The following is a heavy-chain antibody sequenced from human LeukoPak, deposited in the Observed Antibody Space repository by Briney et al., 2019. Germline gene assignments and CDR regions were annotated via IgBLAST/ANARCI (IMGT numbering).Heavy chain of an antibody. CDR3: AKDIRATSVAGTSGFDY. D-gene: IGHD6-19*01. CDR1: GFSFSSYW. Sequence: GGSLRLSCAASGFSFSSYWMTWVRQAPGKGLERVANIKQDGSEKYYVGSVKGRFTISRDNAKNSLYLQMNSLRAEDTALYYCAKDIRATSVAGTSGFDYWGQGTLVTVSS. J-gene: IGHJ4*02. CDR2: IKQDGSEK. V-gene: IGHV3-7*03.